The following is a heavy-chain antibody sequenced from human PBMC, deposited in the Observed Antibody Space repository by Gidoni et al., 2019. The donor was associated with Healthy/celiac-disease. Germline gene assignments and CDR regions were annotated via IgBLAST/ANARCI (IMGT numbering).Heavy chain of an antibody. J-gene: IGHJ6*02. D-gene: IGHD6-6*01. V-gene: IGHV3-21*01. CDR2: ISSSSSYI. Sequence: EVQLVESGGGLVKPGGSLRLSCAASGFPFSSYSMNWVRPAPGKGRGWVSSISSSSSYIYYADAVKGRFTISRDNAKNSLYLQMNSLRAEDTAVYYCARDPTSSHKWYSSSSRDYYGMDVWGQGTTVTVSS. CDR1: GFPFSSYS. CDR3: ARDPTSSHKWYSSSSRDYYGMDV.